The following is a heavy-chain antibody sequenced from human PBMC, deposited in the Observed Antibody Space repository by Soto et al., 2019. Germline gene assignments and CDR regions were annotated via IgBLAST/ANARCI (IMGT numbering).Heavy chain of an antibody. D-gene: IGHD2-8*01. Sequence: SETLSLTCSVSGGPIRGSTYYWGWIRQPPGKGLQWIGTIYYTGDTHYTPSLQSRVTISLDTPNNQFSLNLSSVTAADSAVYYCARLQGVWNGHEKPYYYYGMDVWGPGTTVTVSS. J-gene: IGHJ6*02. CDR2: IYYTGDT. CDR1: GGPIRGSTYY. V-gene: IGHV4-39*01. CDR3: ARLQGVWNGHEKPYYYYGMDV.